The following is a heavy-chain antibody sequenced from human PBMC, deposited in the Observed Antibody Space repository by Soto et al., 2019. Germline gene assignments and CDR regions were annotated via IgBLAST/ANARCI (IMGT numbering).Heavy chain of an antibody. V-gene: IGHV4-61*01. CDR2: IYYSGST. Sequence: SETLSLTCTVSGGSVSSDNYYWSWIRQPPGKGLEWIGYIYYSGSTNYNPSLKSRVTISVDTSKNQFSLKLSSVTAADTAVYYCAREVRYHTLDYWGQGTLVTVS. D-gene: IGHD3-9*01. CDR1: GGSVSSDNYY. J-gene: IGHJ4*02. CDR3: AREVRYHTLDY.